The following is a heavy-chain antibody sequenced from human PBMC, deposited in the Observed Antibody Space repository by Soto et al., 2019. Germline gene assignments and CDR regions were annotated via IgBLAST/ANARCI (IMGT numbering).Heavy chain of an antibody. CDR1: GFTFSSYA. CDR3: AKSYGSGSYYLGSWFDP. CDR2: IGGSGGST. Sequence: AGGSLRLSCAASGFTFSSYAMSWVRQPPGKGLGWVSAIGGSGGSTYSADSVKGRFTISRDNPRNTLYLQMNSLRAEDTAVYYCAKSYGSGSYYLGSWFDPWGQGTLVTVSS. J-gene: IGHJ5*02. D-gene: IGHD3-10*01. V-gene: IGHV3-23*01.